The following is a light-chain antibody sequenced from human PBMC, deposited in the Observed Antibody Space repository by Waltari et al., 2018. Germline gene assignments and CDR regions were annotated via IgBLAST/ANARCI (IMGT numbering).Light chain of an antibody. CDR3: QMYVRLPVT. J-gene: IGKJ1*01. CDR1: QSVGRA. Sequence: EIVLTQSPGTLALSPGERATLACRASQSVGRALAWSQQKPGQAPRLLIYDASSRTTGIPDRFRGSGSGTDFSLTISRVEPEDFAVYYCQMYVRLPVTFGQGTKVEVK. V-gene: IGKV3-20*01. CDR2: DAS.